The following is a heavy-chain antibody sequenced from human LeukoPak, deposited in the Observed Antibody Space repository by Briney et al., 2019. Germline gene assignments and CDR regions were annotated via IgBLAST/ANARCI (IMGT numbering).Heavy chain of an antibody. D-gene: IGHD2-15*01. Sequence: SETLSLTCTVSGGSISSGHFWWGWLRQPPGEGLDCIGSVFYRGNTHYKPSLQSRVFISVDTSKNHLSLEFNSMTAADTAVYYCARQRGVGSWSFDYWGQGTLVTVSS. J-gene: IGHJ4*02. CDR2: VFYRGNT. V-gene: IGHV4-39*01. CDR3: ARQRGVGSWSFDY. CDR1: GGSISSGHFW.